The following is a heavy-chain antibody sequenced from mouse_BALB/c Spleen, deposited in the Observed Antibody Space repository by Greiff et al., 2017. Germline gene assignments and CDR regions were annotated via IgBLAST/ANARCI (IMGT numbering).Heavy chain of an antibody. CDR3: ARGYYGSRFYAMDY. Sequence: EVQLQESGPGLVKPSQSLSLTCSVTGYSITSGYYWNWIRQFPGNKLEWMGYISYDGSNNYNPSLKNRISITRDTSKNQFFLKLNSVTTEDTATYYCARGYYGSRFYAMDYWGQGTSVTVSS. CDR1: GYSITSGYY. V-gene: IGHV3-6*02. CDR2: ISYDGSN. D-gene: IGHD1-1*01. J-gene: IGHJ4*01.